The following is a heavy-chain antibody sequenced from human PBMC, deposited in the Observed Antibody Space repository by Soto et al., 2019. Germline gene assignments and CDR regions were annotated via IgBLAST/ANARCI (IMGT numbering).Heavy chain of an antibody. D-gene: IGHD3-3*01. V-gene: IGHV3-30*18. CDR1: GFTFSSYG. CDR3: AKAQRKRGITIFGVVRKNYYYYGMDV. CDR2: ISYDGSNK. J-gene: IGHJ6*02. Sequence: GGSLRLSCAASGFTFSSYGMHWVRQAPGKGLEWVAVISYDGSNKYYADSVKGRFTISRDNSKNTLYLQMNSLRAEDTAVYYCAKAQRKRGITIFGVVRKNYYYYGMDVWGQGTTVTVSS.